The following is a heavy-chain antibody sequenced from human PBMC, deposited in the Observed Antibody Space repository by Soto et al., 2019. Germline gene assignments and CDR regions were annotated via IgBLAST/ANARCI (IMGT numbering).Heavy chain of an antibody. CDR2: INPSSGST. D-gene: IGHD6-6*01. Sequence: ASVKVSCKASGYIFTYYYMYWVRQAPGQGLEWMGIINPSSGSTSYAQKFQGRVTMTRDTSTSTVYMELSSLRSEDTAVYYCARDHRYTSSSRVFDYWGQGTLVTVSS. CDR3: ARDHRYTSSSRVFDY. V-gene: IGHV1-46*01. J-gene: IGHJ4*02. CDR1: GYIFTYYY.